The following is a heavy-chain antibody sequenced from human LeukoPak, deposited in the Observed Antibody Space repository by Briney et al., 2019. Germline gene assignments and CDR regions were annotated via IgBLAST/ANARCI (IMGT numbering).Heavy chain of an antibody. J-gene: IGHJ4*02. Sequence: GGSLRLSCVASGFTFSDYYMSWVRQPPGKGLEWVANIKQDGSEKYYVDSVKGRFTISRDNAKNSLFLQMNSLRAEDTAVYYCARDLYSSSWYWEHDYWGQGTLVTVSS. CDR1: GFTFSDYY. D-gene: IGHD6-13*01. CDR3: ARDLYSSSWYWEHDY. CDR2: IKQDGSEK. V-gene: IGHV3-7*01.